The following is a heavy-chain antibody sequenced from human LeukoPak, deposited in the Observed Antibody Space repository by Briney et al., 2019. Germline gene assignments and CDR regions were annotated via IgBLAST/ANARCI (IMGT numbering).Heavy chain of an antibody. CDR3: ARRQGCSSTSCPPDS. J-gene: IGHJ4*02. CDR2: SYPGDYDT. V-gene: IGHV5-51*01. Sequence: GESLKISWRGFGYSFPTYWFGWVREMPGKGLEWMGISYPGDYDTRYTPSFQGQVTISADKSINTAYLQWSSLKASDTAMYYCARRQGCSSTSCPPDSWGQGTLVTVSS. D-gene: IGHD2-2*01. CDR1: GYSFPTYW.